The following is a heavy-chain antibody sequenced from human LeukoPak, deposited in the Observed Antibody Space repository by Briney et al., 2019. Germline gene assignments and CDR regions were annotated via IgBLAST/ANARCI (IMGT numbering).Heavy chain of an antibody. D-gene: IGHD3-9*01. CDR3: AKDVGRGDILTGYYLDY. Sequence: PGGSLRLSCAASGFTFSSYAMSWVRQAPGKGLEWVSAISGSGGSTYYADSVKGRFTISRDSSKNTLYLQMNSLRAEDTAVYYCAKDVGRGDILTGYYLDYWGQGTLVTVSS. J-gene: IGHJ4*02. V-gene: IGHV3-23*01. CDR1: GFTFSSYA. CDR2: ISGSGGST.